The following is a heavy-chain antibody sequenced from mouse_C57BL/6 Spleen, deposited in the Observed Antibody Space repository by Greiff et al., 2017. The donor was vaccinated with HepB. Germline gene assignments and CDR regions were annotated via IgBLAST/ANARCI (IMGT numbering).Heavy chain of an antibody. D-gene: IGHD1-1*01. CDR2: INPSNGGT. J-gene: IGHJ4*01. V-gene: IGHV1-53*01. Sequence: QVQLQQPGTELVKPGASVKLSCKASGYTFTSYWMHWVKQRPGQGLEWIGNINPSNGGTNYNEKFKSKATLTVDKSSSTAYMQLSSLTSEDSAVYYCARTPLTTPIGVGLMDYWGQGTSVTVSS. CDR3: ARTPLTTPIGVGLMDY. CDR1: GYTFTSYW.